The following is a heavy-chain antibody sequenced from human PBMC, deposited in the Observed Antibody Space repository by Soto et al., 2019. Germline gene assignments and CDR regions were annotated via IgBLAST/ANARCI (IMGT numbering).Heavy chain of an antibody. CDR2: IYYSGST. CDR3: ARHTYGNNRFYFDL. J-gene: IGHJ4*02. V-gene: IGHV4-39*01. Sequence: SETLSLTCTVSGGSISTSSYYWGWIRQPPGKGLEWIGSIYYSGSTYYNPSLKSQVTISVDTSKNQFSLQLRSVTAADTALYYCARHTYGNNRFYFDLWGQGSLVTVSS. CDR1: GGSISTSSYY. D-gene: IGHD4-17*01.